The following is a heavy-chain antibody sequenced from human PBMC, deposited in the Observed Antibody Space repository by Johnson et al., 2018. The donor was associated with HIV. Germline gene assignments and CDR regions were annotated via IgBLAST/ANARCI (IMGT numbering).Heavy chain of an antibody. CDR2: INWNGDST. CDR1: GFTFSSYA. J-gene: IGHJ3*02. CDR3: ARGRGALDI. D-gene: IGHD3-16*01. V-gene: IGHV3-20*04. Sequence: VQLVESGGGLVQPGGSLRLSCAASGFTFSSYAMSWVRQAPGKGLEWVSGINWNGDSTDYADSVKGRFTVSRDSAKNSLYLQMNSLRAEDTAVYYCARGRGALDIWGQGTMVTVSS.